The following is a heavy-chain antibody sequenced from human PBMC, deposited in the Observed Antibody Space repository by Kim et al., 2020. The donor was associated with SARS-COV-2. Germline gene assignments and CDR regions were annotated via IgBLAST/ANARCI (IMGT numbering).Heavy chain of an antibody. CDR3: ARDRIAAPAGDYYYGMDV. CDR1: GGSFSGYY. D-gene: IGHD6-13*01. J-gene: IGHJ6*01. V-gene: IGHV4-34*01. Sequence: SETLSLTCAVYGGSFSGYYWSWIRQPPGKGLEWIGEINHSGSTNYNPSLKSRVTISVDTSKNQFSLKLSSVTAADTAVYYCARDRIAAPAGDYYYGMDV. CDR2: INHSGST.